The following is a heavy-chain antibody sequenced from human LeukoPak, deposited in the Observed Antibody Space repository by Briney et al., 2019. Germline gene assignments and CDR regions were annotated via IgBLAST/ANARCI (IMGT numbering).Heavy chain of an antibody. J-gene: IGHJ4*02. Sequence: PGGSLRLSCAASGFTVSSNYMSWVRQAPGKGLEWVSIIYSGGSTFYADSVKGRFTISRDNSKNTLYLQMNSLRAEDTAVYYCAKGGAWLRFDDWGQGILASVSS. V-gene: IGHV3-53*01. CDR1: GFTVSSNY. CDR3: AKGGAWLRFDD. D-gene: IGHD5-12*01. CDR2: IYSGGST.